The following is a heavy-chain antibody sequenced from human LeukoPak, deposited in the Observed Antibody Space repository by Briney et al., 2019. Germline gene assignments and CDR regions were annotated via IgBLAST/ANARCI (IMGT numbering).Heavy chain of an antibody. V-gene: IGHV4-4*07. CDR2: IYTSGST. D-gene: IGHD3-9*01. Sequence: PSETLSLTCTVSGGSISSYYWSWIRQPAGKGLEWIGRIYTSGSTNYNPPLKSRVTMSVDTSKNQFSLKLSSVTAADTAVYYCARGPYYDILTGSQNWFDPWGRGTLVTVSS. CDR3: ARGPYYDILTGSQNWFDP. CDR1: GGSISSYY. J-gene: IGHJ5*02.